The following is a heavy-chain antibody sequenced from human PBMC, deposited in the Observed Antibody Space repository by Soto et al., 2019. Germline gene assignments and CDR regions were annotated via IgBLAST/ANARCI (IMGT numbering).Heavy chain of an antibody. CDR2: VSCDRVTV. D-gene: IGHD6-6*01. CDR1: GSTFDGDHDG. V-gene: IGHV3-9*01. Sequence: EVHLVESGGGMAQPGGSLRLSCAASGSTFDGDHDGMHWVRQAPGKGLEWVAGVSCDRVTVGDADSVQGRFTISRDHAMNALGQKMGTLRPGDTALYYCELSSPNIVLLQFNIHFVSWGQGTLVTVSS. CDR3: ELSSPNIVLLQFNIHFVS. J-gene: IGHJ5*02.